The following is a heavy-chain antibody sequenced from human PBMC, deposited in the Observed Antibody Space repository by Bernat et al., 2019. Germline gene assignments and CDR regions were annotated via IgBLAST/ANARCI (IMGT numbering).Heavy chain of an antibody. CDR2: IYSGGST. CDR1: GFTVSSNY. J-gene: IGHJ4*02. CDR3: ASETSGSDY. D-gene: IGHD6-19*01. V-gene: IGHV3-53*01. Sequence: EVQLVESGGGLIQPGGSLRLSCAASGFTVSSNYMSWVRQAPGKGLEWVSVIYSGGSTYYTSAVQRRFTISRDNSKTPLYLQMNSLRAEGTAVYYCASETSGSDYWGEGALVAISS.